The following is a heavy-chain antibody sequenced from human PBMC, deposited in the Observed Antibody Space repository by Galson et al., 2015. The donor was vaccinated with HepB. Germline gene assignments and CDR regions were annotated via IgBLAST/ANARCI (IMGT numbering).Heavy chain of an antibody. CDR3: ARESYDCTNGVCYSAFDI. Sequence: SVTVSCKASGYTFTGYYMHWVRQAPGQGLEWMGRINPNSGGTNYAQKFQGRVTMTRDTSISTAYMELSRLRSDDTAVYYCARESYDCTNGVCYSAFDIWGQGTMVTVSS. V-gene: IGHV1-2*06. D-gene: IGHD2-8*01. CDR2: INPNSGGT. J-gene: IGHJ3*02. CDR1: GYTFTGYY.